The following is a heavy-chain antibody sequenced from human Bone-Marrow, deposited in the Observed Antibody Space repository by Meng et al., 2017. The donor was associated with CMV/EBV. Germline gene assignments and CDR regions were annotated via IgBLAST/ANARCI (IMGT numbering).Heavy chain of an antibody. J-gene: IGHJ4*02. CDR3: ARDHQDCSSTSCYSGFDY. CDR1: GGSVSSGSYY. Sequence: SETLSLTCTVSGGSVSSGSYYWGWIRQPPGKGLEWIGYIYYSGSTNYNPSLKSRVTISVDTSKNQFSLKLSSVTAADTAVYYCARDHQDCSSTSCYSGFDYWGQGTLVTVSS. CDR2: IYYSGST. D-gene: IGHD2-2*02. V-gene: IGHV4-61*01.